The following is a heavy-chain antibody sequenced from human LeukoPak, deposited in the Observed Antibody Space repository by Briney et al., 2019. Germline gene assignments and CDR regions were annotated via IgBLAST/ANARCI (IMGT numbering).Heavy chain of an antibody. D-gene: IGHD2-2*02. V-gene: IGHV1-46*01. Sequence: RASVKVSCKASGYTFTSYYMHWVRQAPGQGLEWVGIINPSGGSTSYAQKFQGRVNMTRDTSTSTVYMKLSSLRSEDTAVYYCARDPIVVVPAAIRDAFDIWGQRTMVTVSS. CDR1: GYTFTSYY. CDR3: ARDPIVVVPAAIRDAFDI. J-gene: IGHJ3*02. CDR2: INPSGGST.